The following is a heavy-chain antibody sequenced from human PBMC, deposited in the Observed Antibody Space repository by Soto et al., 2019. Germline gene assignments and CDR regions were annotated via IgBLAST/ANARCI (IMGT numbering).Heavy chain of an antibody. J-gene: IGHJ6*02. V-gene: IGHV1-24*01. D-gene: IGHD6-13*01. CDR2: FEPEDGET. CDR1: GYTLTELS. CDR3: ATTFQQLRVYYYYGMDV. Sequence: ASVKVSCKVSGYTLTELSMHWVRHAPGKGLEWMGGFEPEDGETIYAQKFQGRVTMTEDTSTDTAYMELSSLRSEDTAVYFCATTFQQLRVYYYYGMDVWGQGTTVTVSS.